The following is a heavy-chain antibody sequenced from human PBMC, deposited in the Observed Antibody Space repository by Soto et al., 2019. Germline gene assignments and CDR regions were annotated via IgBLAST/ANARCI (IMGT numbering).Heavy chain of an antibody. D-gene: IGHD3-10*01. CDR1: GFTFSSYA. CDR2: ISGSGGST. V-gene: IGHV3-23*01. Sequence: VGSLRLSCAASGFTFSSYAMSWVRQAPGKGLEWVSAISGSGGSTYYADSVKGRFIISRDNSKNTLYLQMNSLRAEDTAVYYCAKGRITMVRGVIKGPFDYWGQGTLVTVSS. CDR3: AKGRITMVRGVIKGPFDY. J-gene: IGHJ4*02.